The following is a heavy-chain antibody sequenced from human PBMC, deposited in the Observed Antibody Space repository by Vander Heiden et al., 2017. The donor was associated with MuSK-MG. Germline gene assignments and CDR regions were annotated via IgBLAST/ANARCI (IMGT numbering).Heavy chain of an antibody. CDR2: ISWNSGSI. Sequence: AASGFTFDDYAMHWVRQAPGKGLEWVSGISWNSGSIGYADSVKGRFTISRDNAKNSLYLQMNSLRAEDTALYYCAKDMGDCSGGSCYYYYYGMDVWGQGTTVTVSS. V-gene: IGHV3-9*01. CDR3: AKDMGDCSGGSCYYYYYGMDV. CDR1: GFTFDDYA. D-gene: IGHD2-15*01. J-gene: IGHJ6*02.